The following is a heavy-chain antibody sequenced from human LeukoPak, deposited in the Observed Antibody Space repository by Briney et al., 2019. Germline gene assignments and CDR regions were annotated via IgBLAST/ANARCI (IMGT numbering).Heavy chain of an antibody. V-gene: IGHV4-61*01. CDR2: IYYTGGT. Sequence: SETLSLTCIVSGGSFSSSSYYWGWIRQPPGKGLEWIGYIYYTGGTNYNPSLKSRVTISVDTSKNQFSLKLNSVTAADTAVYYCARYARGGSYYFDYWGQGTLVTVSS. J-gene: IGHJ4*02. CDR1: GGSFSSSSYY. CDR3: ARYARGGSYYFDY. D-gene: IGHD6-19*01.